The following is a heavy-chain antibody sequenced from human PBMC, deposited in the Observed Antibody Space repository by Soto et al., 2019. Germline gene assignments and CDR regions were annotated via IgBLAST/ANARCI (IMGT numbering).Heavy chain of an antibody. CDR2: IYWDDDK. V-gene: IGHV2-5*02. CDR3: AHRYCGGDCYIDYFDY. Sequence: QITLKESGPTLVKPTQTLTLTCTFSGFSLSTSGVGVGWIRQPPGKALEWLALIYWDDDKRYSPSLKSRLTITKDNSKNQVVLTMTSMDPVDTATYYCAHRYCGGDCYIDYFDYWGQGTLVTVSS. J-gene: IGHJ4*02. D-gene: IGHD2-21*02. CDR1: GFSLSTSGVG.